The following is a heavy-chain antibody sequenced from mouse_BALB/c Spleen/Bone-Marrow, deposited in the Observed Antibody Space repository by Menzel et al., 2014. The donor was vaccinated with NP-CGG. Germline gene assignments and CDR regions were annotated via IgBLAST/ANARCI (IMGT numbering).Heavy chain of an antibody. CDR2: IWAGAIT. V-gene: IGHV2-9*02. J-gene: IGHJ4*01. CDR1: GFSLTSYG. D-gene: IGHD2-14*01. CDR3: ARGGYYKHDEDAMDS. Sequence: GQLQQSGPGLVAPSQSLSITCTASGFSLTSYGVHWVRQPPVKGLESLGKIWAGAITNYNSTLMSKLSINKDDSKSKVFLKMNSLQTDDTAMYYCARGGYYKHDEDAMDSWGQGTPVTVSS.